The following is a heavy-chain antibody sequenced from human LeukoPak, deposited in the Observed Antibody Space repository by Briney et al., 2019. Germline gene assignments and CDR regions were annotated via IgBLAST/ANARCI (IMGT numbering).Heavy chain of an antibody. V-gene: IGHV3-30*03. CDR1: GFTFSSYG. D-gene: IGHD5-12*01. Sequence: PGGSLRLSCAASGFTFSSYGMHWVRQAPGKGLEWVAVISYDGSNKYYADSVKGRFTISRDNSKNTLYLQMNSLRAEDTAVYYCATNRPVATRVIDYWGQGTLVTVPS. CDR3: ATNRPVATRVIDY. J-gene: IGHJ4*02. CDR2: ISYDGSNK.